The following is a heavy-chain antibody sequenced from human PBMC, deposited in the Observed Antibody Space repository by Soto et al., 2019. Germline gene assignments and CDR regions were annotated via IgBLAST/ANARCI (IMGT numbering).Heavy chain of an antibody. V-gene: IGHV3-23*01. J-gene: IGHJ5*02. Sequence: EVQLLESGGDLVQPGGSLRLSCAASGFTFSNYGMTWVRQAPGKGVEWVSSIRNTIDDTYYADSVEGRFTISRDNSKNPLYLQMNDLRAEDTAMYYCVKKFDDRRTTSWFATWGQGTLVTVSS. D-gene: IGHD4-17*01. CDR3: VKKFDDRRTTSWFAT. CDR1: GFTFSNYG. CDR2: IRNTIDDT.